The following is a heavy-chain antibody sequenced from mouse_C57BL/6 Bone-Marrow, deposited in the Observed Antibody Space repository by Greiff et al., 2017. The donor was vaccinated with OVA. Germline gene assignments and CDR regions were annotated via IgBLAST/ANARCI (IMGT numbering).Heavy chain of an antibody. J-gene: IGHJ3*01. Sequence: EVKLVESGGDLVKPGGSLKLSCAASGFTFSSYGMSWVRQTPDKRLEWVATISSGGSYTYYPDSVKGRFTISRDNAKNTLYLQMSSLKSEDTAMYYCARDRGLRRGTWFAYWGQGTLVTVSA. CDR3: ARDRGLRRGTWFAY. CDR2: ISSGGSYT. CDR1: GFTFSSYG. D-gene: IGHD2-4*01. V-gene: IGHV5-6*01.